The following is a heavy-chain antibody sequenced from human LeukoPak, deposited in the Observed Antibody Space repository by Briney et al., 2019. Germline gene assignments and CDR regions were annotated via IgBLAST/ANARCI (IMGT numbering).Heavy chain of an antibody. CDR3: ARARYCSSTSCPPDAFDI. CDR1: GGSFSGYY. D-gene: IGHD2-2*01. V-gene: IGHV4-34*01. J-gene: IGHJ3*02. Sequence: PSETLSLTCAVDGGSFSGYYWSWIRQPPGKGLEWIWEINHSGSTNYNPSLKSRVTISVDTSKNQFSLKLSSVTAADTAVYYCARARYCSSTSCPPDAFDIWGQGTMVTVSS. CDR2: INHSGST.